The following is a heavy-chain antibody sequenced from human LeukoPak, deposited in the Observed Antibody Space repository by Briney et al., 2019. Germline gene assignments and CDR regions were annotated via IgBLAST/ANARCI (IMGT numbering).Heavy chain of an antibody. CDR2: IKQDGSEK. CDR1: GFTFSSYW. V-gene: IGHV3-7*01. J-gene: IGHJ3*02. Sequence: GGSLRLSCAASGFTFSSYWMSWVRQAPGKGLEWVANIKQDGSEKYYVDSVKGRFTISRDNAKNSLYLQMNSLRAEDTAVYYCARDGNYYDSSGYYYGSNDAFDIWGQGTMVTVSS. CDR3: ARDGNYYDSSGYYYGSNDAFDI. D-gene: IGHD3-22*01.